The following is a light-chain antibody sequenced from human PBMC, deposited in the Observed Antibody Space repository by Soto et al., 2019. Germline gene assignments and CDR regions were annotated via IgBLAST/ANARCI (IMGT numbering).Light chain of an antibody. CDR3: QHYNNWPRT. CDR1: QSVSSY. J-gene: IGKJ1*01. V-gene: IGKV3-15*01. Sequence: EIGMTQSPSTLSVSPGERATLSCRASQSVSSYLAWYQQKPGKAPRLLIYGASTRATGIPARFSGSGSGTAFTLTISSLQSEDFAVYYCQHYNNWPRTFGQGTKVEIK. CDR2: GAS.